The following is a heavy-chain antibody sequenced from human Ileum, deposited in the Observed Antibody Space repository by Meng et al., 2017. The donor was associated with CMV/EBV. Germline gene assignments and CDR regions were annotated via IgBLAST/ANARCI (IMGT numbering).Heavy chain of an antibody. J-gene: IGHJ4*02. Sequence: GYSFSNFYMHWVRQAPGQRPEWMGIINPAGGSTSYAQKFHGRVAVTTDTSTATVYLTLSDLQSVDTAIYYCARATYTSSWSEAGFEYWGQGTLVTISS. CDR3: ARATYTSSWSEAGFEY. V-gene: IGHV1-46*01. D-gene: IGHD6-13*01. CDR1: GYSFSNFY. CDR2: INPAGGST.